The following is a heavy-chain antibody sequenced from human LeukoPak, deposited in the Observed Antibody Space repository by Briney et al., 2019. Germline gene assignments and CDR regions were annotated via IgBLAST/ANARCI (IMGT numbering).Heavy chain of an antibody. CDR1: GGTFSSYA. Sequence: SVKVSCKASGGTFSSYAISWVRQAPGQGLEWMGRIIPILGIANYAQEFQGRVTITADKSTSTAYMELSSLRSEDTAVYYCARAGRYCSGGSCYFLDWGQGTLVTVSS. CDR3: ARAGRYCSGGSCYFLD. D-gene: IGHD2-15*01. V-gene: IGHV1-69*04. J-gene: IGHJ4*02. CDR2: IIPILGIA.